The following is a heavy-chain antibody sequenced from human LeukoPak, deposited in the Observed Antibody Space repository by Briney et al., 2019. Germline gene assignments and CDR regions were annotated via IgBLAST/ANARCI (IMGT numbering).Heavy chain of an antibody. V-gene: IGHV4-59*01. J-gene: IGHJ3*02. CDR3: AWLTTADAFDI. CDR2: IYDSRST. Sequence: SETLSLTCTVSGGSLGSYFWRSIRQPPGKGLLWIGYIYDSRSTNYNPSLKSRLTISVDPSKNQFSLKLSSVTAADTAVYYCAWLTTADAFDIWGQGTMVTVSS. CDR1: GGSLGSYF. D-gene: IGHD2/OR15-2a*01.